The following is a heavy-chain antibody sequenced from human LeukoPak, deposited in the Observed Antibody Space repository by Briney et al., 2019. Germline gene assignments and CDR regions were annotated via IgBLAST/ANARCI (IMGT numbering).Heavy chain of an antibody. CDR3: AREIGSSWYENWFDP. D-gene: IGHD6-13*01. Sequence: ASVKVSCKASGYTFTGYHMHWVRQAPGQGLEWMGWINPNSGGTNYAQRFQGRVTMTRDTSISTAYMELSRLRSDDTAVYYCAREIGSSWYENWFDPWGQGTLVTVSS. V-gene: IGHV1-2*02. CDR1: GYTFTGYH. J-gene: IGHJ5*02. CDR2: INPNSGGT.